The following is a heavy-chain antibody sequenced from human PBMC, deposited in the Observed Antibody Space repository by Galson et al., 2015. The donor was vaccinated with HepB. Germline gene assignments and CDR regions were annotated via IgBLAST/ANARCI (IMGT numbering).Heavy chain of an antibody. V-gene: IGHV3-7*01. CDR1: GFTFSSYW. D-gene: IGHD3-16*02. Sequence: SLRLSCAASGFTFSSYWMSWVRQAPGKGLEWVANIKQDGSEKYYVDSVKGRFTISRDNAKNSLYLQMNSLRAEDTAVYYCARDVGGDYIWGSYPSQEDGRDYWGQGTLVTVSS. CDR2: IKQDGSEK. J-gene: IGHJ4*02. CDR3: ARDVGGDYIWGSYPSQEDGRDY.